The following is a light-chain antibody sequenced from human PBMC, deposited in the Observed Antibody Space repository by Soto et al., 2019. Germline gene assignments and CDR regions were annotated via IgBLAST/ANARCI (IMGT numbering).Light chain of an antibody. CDR3: SSYTTSTPLI. V-gene: IGLV2-14*01. CDR1: SSDIGTYNF. J-gene: IGLJ2*01. CDR2: EVS. Sequence: QSVLTQPASVSGSPEQTITISCSGTSSDIGTYNFVSWYQHLPGKAPRLMISEVSHRPSGVSNRFSGSKSGNTASLTISGLQAEDEADYYCSSYTTSTPLIFGGGTKLTVL.